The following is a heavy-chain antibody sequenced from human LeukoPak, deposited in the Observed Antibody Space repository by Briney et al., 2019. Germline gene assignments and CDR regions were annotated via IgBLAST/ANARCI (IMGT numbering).Heavy chain of an antibody. D-gene: IGHD3-10*01. CDR2: IYYSGST. CDR3: ARDVLLWFGGYYYYYMDV. Sequence: TSETLSLTCTVSGGSISSYYWSWIRQPPGKGLEWIGYIYYSGSTNYNPSLKSRVTISVDTSKNQFSLKLSSVTAADTAVYYCARDVLLWFGGYYYYYMDVWGKGTTVTVSS. CDR1: GGSISSYY. J-gene: IGHJ6*03. V-gene: IGHV4-59*12.